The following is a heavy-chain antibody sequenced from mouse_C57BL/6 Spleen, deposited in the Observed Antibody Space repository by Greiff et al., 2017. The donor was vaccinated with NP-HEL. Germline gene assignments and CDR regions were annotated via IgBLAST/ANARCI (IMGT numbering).Heavy chain of an antibody. D-gene: IGHD1-1*01. CDR3: TALYGSSYGDY. V-gene: IGHV1-5*01. CDR1: GYTFTSYW. Sequence: VQLKESGTVLARPGASVKMSCKTSGYTFTSYWMHWVKQRPGQGLEWIGAIYPGNSDTSYNQKFKGKAKLTAVPSASTAYMELGSLTNEDAAVYYCTALYGSSYGDYWGQGTTLTVSS. J-gene: IGHJ2*01. CDR2: IYPGNSDT.